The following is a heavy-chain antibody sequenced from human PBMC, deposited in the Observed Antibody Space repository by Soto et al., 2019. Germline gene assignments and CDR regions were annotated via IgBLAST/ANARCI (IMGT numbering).Heavy chain of an antibody. D-gene: IGHD5-12*01. V-gene: IGHV3-33*08. CDR3: ARVKQGRGGYDSPFDY. CDR1: GFIFSSFG. J-gene: IGHJ4*02. CDR2: IRYDGSNK. Sequence: QVQLVESGGGVVQPGGSLRLSCAPSGFIFSSFGMHWVRQAPGKGLEWVAVIRYDGSNKYYADSVKGRFTISRDNSKNTLYLQINSLRAEDTAVYYCARVKQGRGGYDSPFDYWGQGTLVTVSS.